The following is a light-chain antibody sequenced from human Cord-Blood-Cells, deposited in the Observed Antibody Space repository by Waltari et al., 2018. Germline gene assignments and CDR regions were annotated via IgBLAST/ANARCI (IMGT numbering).Light chain of an antibody. J-gene: IGKJ2*01. CDR2: AAS. CDR1: QSISSY. Sequence: DIQMTQSPYSQSASVGDRVTITCRASQSISSYLNWYQQKPGKAPKLLIYAASSLQSGVPSRFSGSGSGTDFTLTISSLQPEDFATYYCQQSYSTPPTFGQGTKLEIK. CDR3: QQSYSTPPT. V-gene: IGKV1-39*01.